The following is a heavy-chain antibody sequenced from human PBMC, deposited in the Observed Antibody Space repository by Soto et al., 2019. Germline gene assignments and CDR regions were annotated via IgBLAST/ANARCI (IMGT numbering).Heavy chain of an antibody. Sequence: ASVKVSCKASGYTFTNHYIHWVRQAPGQGLEWMGVINPNGGSTNYAQRFQGRVTMTRDTSTSTVYMELSSLRSEDTAVYYCARDYGYYYDSSAFFPDYWDIWGQGTQVTGSS. D-gene: IGHD3-22*01. CDR1: GYTFTNHY. V-gene: IGHV1-46*01. CDR2: INPNGGST. CDR3: ARDYGYYYDSSAFFPDYWDI. J-gene: IGHJ4*02.